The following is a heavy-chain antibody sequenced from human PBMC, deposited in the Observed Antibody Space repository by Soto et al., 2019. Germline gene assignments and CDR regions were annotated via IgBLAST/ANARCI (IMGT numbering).Heavy chain of an antibody. Sequence: QVQLVESGGGVVQPGRSLRLSCAASGFTFSSYAMHWVRQAPGKGLEWVAVISYDGSNKYYADSVKGRFTISRDNSKNTMYQRMNSLRAEDTAVYYCARPLWRNDYNWGYFDLWGRGTLVTVSS. CDR2: ISYDGSNK. V-gene: IGHV3-30-3*01. CDR1: GFTFSSYA. J-gene: IGHJ2*01. CDR3: ARPLWRNDYNWGYFDL. D-gene: IGHD4-4*01.